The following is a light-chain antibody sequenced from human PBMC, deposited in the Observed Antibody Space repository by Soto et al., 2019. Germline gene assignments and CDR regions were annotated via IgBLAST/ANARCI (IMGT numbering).Light chain of an antibody. CDR1: STDVGNYNL. CDR3: CSSAGTYTPV. V-gene: IGLV2-23*01. J-gene: IGLJ3*02. Sequence: QSVLTQPASVSGSPGQSITISCTGTSTDVGNYNLVSWYQQHPGKAPKLIIYATRKRPSGVSDRYSGSKSGNTASLTISGLQAEDEANYYCCSSAGTYTPVFGGGTKLTVL. CDR2: ATR.